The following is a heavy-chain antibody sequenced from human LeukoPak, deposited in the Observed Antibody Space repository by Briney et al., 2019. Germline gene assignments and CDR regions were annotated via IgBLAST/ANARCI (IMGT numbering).Heavy chain of an antibody. CDR2: IIPIFGTA. Sequence: ASVKVSCKASGGTFSSCAISWVRQAPGQGLEWMGRIIPIFGTANYAQKFQGRVTITADKSTSTAYMELSSLRSEGTAVYYCAQGRIAVADHAFDIWGQGTMVTVSS. D-gene: IGHD6-19*01. CDR3: AQGRIAVADHAFDI. V-gene: IGHV1-69*06. J-gene: IGHJ3*02. CDR1: GGTFSSCA.